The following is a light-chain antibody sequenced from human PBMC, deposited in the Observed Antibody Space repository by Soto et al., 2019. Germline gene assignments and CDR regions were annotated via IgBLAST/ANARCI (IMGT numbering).Light chain of an antibody. CDR1: QSVASN. CDR2: GAS. Sequence: VLTQSPGTLSLSLGQRATLSCRARQSVASNFLAWYQQKPGQAPRLLIYGASNRATGVPDRFSGSGSGTEFTLTISSLQSEDFAVYYCQQYNNWPPYTFGQGTKVDIK. V-gene: IGKV3D-15*01. J-gene: IGKJ2*01. CDR3: QQYNNWPPYT.